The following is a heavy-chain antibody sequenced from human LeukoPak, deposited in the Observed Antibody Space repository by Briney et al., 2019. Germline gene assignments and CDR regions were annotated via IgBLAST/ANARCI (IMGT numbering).Heavy chain of an antibody. CDR2: ISSSSSTI. CDR1: GFTFNTYS. D-gene: IGHD6-13*01. V-gene: IGHV3-48*01. J-gene: IGHJ4*02. CDR3: AKEGGAAAGRFDY. Sequence: GGSLRPSCAASGFTFNTYSMNWVRQAPGKGLEWVSYISSSSSTIYYADSVRGRFTISRDNAKNTLYLQMNSLRAEDTAVYYCAKEGGAAAGRFDYWGQGTLVTVSS.